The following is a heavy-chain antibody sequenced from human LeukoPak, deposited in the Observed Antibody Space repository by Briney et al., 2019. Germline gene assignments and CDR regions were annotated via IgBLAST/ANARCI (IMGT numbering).Heavy chain of an antibody. J-gene: IGHJ4*02. CDR2: IYSSGST. V-gene: IGHV4-4*07. CDR3: ARKDGDY. Sequence: SETLSLTCTVSGGSIRRYHWSWIRQPPGKGLEWIGLIYSSGSTLFNPSLKSRVAMSVDLTKNQLSLKLTSVTAADTAMYYCARKDGDYWGRGTLVTVSS. CDR1: GGSIRRYH.